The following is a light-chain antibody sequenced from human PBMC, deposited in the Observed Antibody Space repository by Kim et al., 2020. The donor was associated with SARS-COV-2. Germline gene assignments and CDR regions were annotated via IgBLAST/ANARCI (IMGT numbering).Light chain of an antibody. Sequence: QAVVTQEPSLTVSPGGTVTLTCDSSTGAVTSGHYPYWFQQKPGQAPRTLIYDTSNKHSWTPARFSGSLLGGKAALTLSGAQPEDEAEYYCLLSYNGALWVFGGGTQLTVL. CDR1: TGAVTSGHY. J-gene: IGLJ3*02. CDR3: LLSYNGALWV. CDR2: DTS. V-gene: IGLV7-46*01.